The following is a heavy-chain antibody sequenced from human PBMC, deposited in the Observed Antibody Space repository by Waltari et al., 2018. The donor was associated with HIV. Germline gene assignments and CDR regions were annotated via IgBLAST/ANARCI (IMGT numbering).Heavy chain of an antibody. CDR3: ARLPYSVTPRGAFDY. V-gene: IGHV4-39*01. D-gene: IGHD4-17*01. J-gene: IGHJ4*02. Sequence: QLQLQESGPGLVKPSETLSLTCTVSGGSISSSSYYWGWIRQPPGKGLEWIGSIYYSGSPYYTPSLKSRVTISVDTSKSQFSLKLSSVTAADTAVYYCARLPYSVTPRGAFDYWGQGTLVTVSS. CDR1: GGSISSSSYY. CDR2: IYYSGSP.